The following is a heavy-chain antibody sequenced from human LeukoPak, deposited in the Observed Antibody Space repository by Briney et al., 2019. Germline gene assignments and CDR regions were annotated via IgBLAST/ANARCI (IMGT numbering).Heavy chain of an antibody. CDR3: ARYRGWTGESHFDD. Sequence: SETLSLTCTVSGGSISSYYWSWIRQPPGKGLEWIGYIYYSGSSNYIPSLKSRVTISVDTSKNQFSLKLTSVTAADTAVYYCARYRGWTGESHFDDWGQGTLVTVSS. D-gene: IGHD3-10*01. CDR1: GGSISSYY. CDR2: IYYSGSS. V-gene: IGHV4-59*01. J-gene: IGHJ4*02.